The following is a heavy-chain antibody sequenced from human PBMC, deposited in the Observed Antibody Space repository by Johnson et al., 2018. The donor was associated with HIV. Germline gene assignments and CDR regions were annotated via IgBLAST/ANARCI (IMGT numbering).Heavy chain of an antibody. V-gene: IGHV3-30*14. CDR1: GFTFSSYA. Sequence: VQLVESGGGVVQPGRSLRLSCAASGFTFSSYAMHWVRQAPGKGLEWVAVISYDGSNKYYADSVKGRFTTSRDNDKNSFFLQMNSLRDADTAVYYCAREAEWEPSSPNDAFDIWGQGTMVTVSS. CDR3: AREAEWEPSSPNDAFDI. CDR2: ISYDGSNK. D-gene: IGHD1-26*01. J-gene: IGHJ3*02.